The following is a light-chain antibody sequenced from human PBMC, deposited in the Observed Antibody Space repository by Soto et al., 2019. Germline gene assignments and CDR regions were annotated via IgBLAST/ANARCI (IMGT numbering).Light chain of an antibody. Sequence: DIQMTQSPSTLSASVGDRVTITCRASQSISNRLAWYQQQPGKAPKVVIYDASSLESGVPSRFSGSGSGTEFTLTISSLQPDDFATYYCQQYNSYSPWTFGQGTKVDIK. CDR3: QQYNSYSPWT. CDR1: QSISNR. J-gene: IGKJ1*01. CDR2: DAS. V-gene: IGKV1-5*01.